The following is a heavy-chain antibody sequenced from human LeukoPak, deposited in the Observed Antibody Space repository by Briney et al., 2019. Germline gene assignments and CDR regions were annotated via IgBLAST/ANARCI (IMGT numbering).Heavy chain of an antibody. D-gene: IGHD1-26*01. CDR3: AKWTEGGAFDS. V-gene: IGHV4-59*01. Sequence: SGTLSLTCTVSGGSITSYYCSWFRQPPGKGLEFIGYIFYIGSTNYNPSLKSRVTISVDTSKNQFSLKLSSVTAADTAVYYCAKWTEGGAFDSWGQGTMLIVSS. CDR1: GGSITSYY. J-gene: IGHJ3*01. CDR2: IFYIGST.